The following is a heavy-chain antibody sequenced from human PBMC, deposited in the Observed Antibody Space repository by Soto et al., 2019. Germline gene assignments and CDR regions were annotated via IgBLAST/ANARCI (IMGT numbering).Heavy chain of an antibody. CDR3: ARVYSSSSYYYYGMDV. CDR2: ISAYNGNT. D-gene: IGHD6-6*01. CDR1: GYTFTSYG. J-gene: IGHJ6*02. Sequence: ASVKVSCKASGYTFTSYGISWVRQAPGQGLEWMGWISAYNGNTNYAQKLQGRVTMTTDTSTSTAYMELRSLRSDDTAVYYCARVYSSSSYYYYGMDVWGQGTTVTVS. V-gene: IGHV1-18*01.